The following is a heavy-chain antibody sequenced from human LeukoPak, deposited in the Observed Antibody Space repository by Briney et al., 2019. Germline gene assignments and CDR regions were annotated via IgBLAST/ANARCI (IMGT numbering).Heavy chain of an antibody. V-gene: IGHV3-9*01. J-gene: IGHJ2*01. CDR1: GFIIDDYA. Sequence: GGALRLSCAACGFIIDDYAMHWVRQAPGKGREWVSGLSWNNGTIGYADSVKGRFTISRDNAKNSLYLQMNSLRPEDTALYYCAKDISVTATYYFDLWGRGTLVTVSS. D-gene: IGHD4-11*01. CDR3: AKDISVTATYYFDL. CDR2: LSWNNGTI.